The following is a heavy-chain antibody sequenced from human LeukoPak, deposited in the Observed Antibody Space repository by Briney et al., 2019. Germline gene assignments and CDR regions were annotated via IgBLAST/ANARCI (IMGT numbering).Heavy chain of an antibody. Sequence: PPGRSLRLSCAASGFTFSSYAMHWVRQAPGKGLEWVAVISYDGSNKYYADSVKGRFTISRDNSKNTLYLQMNSLRAEDTAVYYCARDSGLDTAEYYFDYWGQGTLVTVSS. V-gene: IGHV3-30*04. CDR3: ARDSGLDTAEYYFDY. J-gene: IGHJ4*02. CDR1: GFTFSSYA. D-gene: IGHD5-18*01. CDR2: ISYDGSNK.